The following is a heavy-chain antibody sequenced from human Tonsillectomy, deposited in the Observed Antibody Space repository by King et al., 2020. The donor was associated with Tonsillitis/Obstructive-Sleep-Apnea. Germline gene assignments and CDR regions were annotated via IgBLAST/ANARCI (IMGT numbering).Heavy chain of an antibody. CDR1: GFTLNNFW. J-gene: IGHJ6*04. D-gene: IGHD2-21*01. CDR2: LSAYGATT. CDR3: ARGPEGILYRLDV. V-gene: IGHV3-74*03. Sequence: VQLVESGGGLVQPGGSLRLSCAASGFTLNNFWMHWVSQAPGKGLWWVSRLSAYGATTTYADSRKGRHSISRDKAKNTLYLQMNSLRAEDTALYYCARGPEGILYRLDVWGKGTTVTVFS.